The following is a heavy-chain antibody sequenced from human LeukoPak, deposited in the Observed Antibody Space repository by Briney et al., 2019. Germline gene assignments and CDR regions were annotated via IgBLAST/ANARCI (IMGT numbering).Heavy chain of an antibody. Sequence: SETLSLTCTVSGASINSRDYYWSWIRQPAGKGLEWIGRIYSSGSTNYNPSLKSRVTMSVDTSKNQLSLKLSSVTAADTAVYYCARGLCGGDCYDYWGQGTLVTVSS. CDR1: GASINSRDYY. CDR3: ARGLCGGDCYDY. V-gene: IGHV4-61*02. CDR2: IYSSGST. D-gene: IGHD2-21*01. J-gene: IGHJ4*02.